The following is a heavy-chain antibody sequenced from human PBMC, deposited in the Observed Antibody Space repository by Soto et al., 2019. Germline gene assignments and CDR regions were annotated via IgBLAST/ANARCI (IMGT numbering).Heavy chain of an antibody. CDR3: ASRNTGMARKGAPNWFDP. V-gene: IGHV5-10-1*01. CDR1: GYSFTSYW. CDR2: IDPSDSYT. J-gene: IGHJ5*02. Sequence: GHAQKISCKGSGYSFTSYWISWVHQMPGKGLEWMGRIDPSDSYTNYSPSFQGHVTISADKSISTAYLQWSSLKASDTAMYYCASRNTGMARKGAPNWFDPWAQGTLVTVSS. D-gene: IGHD5-18*01.